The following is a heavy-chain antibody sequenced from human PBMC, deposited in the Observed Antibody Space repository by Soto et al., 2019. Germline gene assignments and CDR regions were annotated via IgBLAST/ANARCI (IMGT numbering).Heavy chain of an antibody. J-gene: IGHJ5*02. V-gene: IGHV3-53*01. Sequence: GGALIQPGGSLRLSCAASGFTVSSNYMSWVRQAPGKGLEWVSGSYSDSRTYFADSVKGRFSISRDSFKNMMYLQMDSLRAEDTAVYFCARGYGAGSYFSDHWGQGTLVTVSS. CDR1: GFTVSSNY. CDR3: ARGYGAGSYFSDH. D-gene: IGHD3-10*01. CDR2: SYSDSRT.